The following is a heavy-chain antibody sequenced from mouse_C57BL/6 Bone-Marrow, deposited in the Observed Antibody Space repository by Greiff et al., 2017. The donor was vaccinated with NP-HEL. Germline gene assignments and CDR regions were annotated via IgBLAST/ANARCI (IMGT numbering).Heavy chain of an antibody. CDR1: GFTFSDFY. CDR3: ARAPSYTLWYFDV. D-gene: IGHD2-12*01. V-gene: IGHV7-1*01. J-gene: IGHJ1*03. Sequence: EVNVVDSGGGLVQSGRSLRLSCATSGFTFSDFYMEWVRQAPGKGLEWIAASRNKANDYTTEYSASVQGRFIVSRDTSQSILYLQMNALRAEDTAIYYCARAPSYTLWYFDVWGTGTTVTVSS. CDR2: SRNKANDYTT.